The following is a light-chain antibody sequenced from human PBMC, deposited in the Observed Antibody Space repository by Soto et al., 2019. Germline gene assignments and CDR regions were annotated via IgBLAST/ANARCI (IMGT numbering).Light chain of an antibody. J-gene: IGKJ2*01. CDR3: QQYNSYSIT. CDR1: QSISSW. Sequence: DIQMTQSPSTLSASVGDRVTITCRASQSISSWLAWYQQKPGKAPKLLIYKASSLESGVPSRFSGSGSRTEFTLTISSLQPDDFATYYCQQYNSYSITVGQGTKLEIK. V-gene: IGKV1-5*03. CDR2: KAS.